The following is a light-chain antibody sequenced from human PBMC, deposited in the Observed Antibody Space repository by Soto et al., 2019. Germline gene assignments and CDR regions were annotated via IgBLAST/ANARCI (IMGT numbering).Light chain of an antibody. Sequence: DIVMTQSPDSLAVSLGERATINCKSSQRVLYSSNNKNYLAWYQQRPGQPPKLLIYWASTRESGVPDRFSGSGSGPDFALTISSLQAEDVAVYYCEQYDSSPLTFGGGTKVEIK. CDR3: EQYDSSPLT. V-gene: IGKV4-1*01. CDR2: WAS. CDR1: QRVLYSSNNKNY. J-gene: IGKJ4*01.